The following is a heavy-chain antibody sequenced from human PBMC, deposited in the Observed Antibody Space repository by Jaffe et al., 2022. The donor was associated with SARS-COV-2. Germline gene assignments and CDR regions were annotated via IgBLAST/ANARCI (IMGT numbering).Heavy chain of an antibody. J-gene: IGHJ4*02. Sequence: EVQLVESGGGLVQPGGSLRLSCAASGFTFKNYWMHWVRQAPGKGLMWVSRINTDGTTTAYADSVKGRFTISRDNAKNTLFLQMNSLRAEDTAVYYCASFPRLDGNGYLTREGYWGQGTLVTVSS. V-gene: IGHV3-74*01. CDR1: GFTFKNYW. D-gene: IGHD5-18*01. CDR2: INTDGTTT. CDR3: ASFPRLDGNGYLTREGY.